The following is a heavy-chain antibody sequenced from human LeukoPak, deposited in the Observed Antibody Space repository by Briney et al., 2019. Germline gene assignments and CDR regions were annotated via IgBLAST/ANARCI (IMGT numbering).Heavy chain of an antibody. CDR3: ARGFDDILTGYAFDI. D-gene: IGHD3-9*01. Sequence: ASVKVSCKASGYTFTGYYMHWVRQAPGQGLEWMGWINPNSGGTNYAQKFQGRVTITRNTSISTAYMELSSLRSEDTAVYYCARGFDDILTGYAFDIWGQGTMVTVSS. V-gene: IGHV1-2*02. CDR2: INPNSGGT. CDR1: GYTFTGYY. J-gene: IGHJ3*02.